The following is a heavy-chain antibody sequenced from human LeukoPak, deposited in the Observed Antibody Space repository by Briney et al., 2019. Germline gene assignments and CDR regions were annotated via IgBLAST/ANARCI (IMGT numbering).Heavy chain of an antibody. CDR1: GFTFSSYW. Sequence: GGSLRLSCAASGFTFSSYWMSWVRQAPGKGLEWVANIKQDGSEKYYVDSVKGRFTISRDNAKNSLYLQMNSLRAEDTAVYYCARDWGSYLGYAFDIWGQGTMVTVSS. CDR3: ARDWGSYLGYAFDI. D-gene: IGHD1-26*01. V-gene: IGHV3-7*01. J-gene: IGHJ3*02. CDR2: IKQDGSEK.